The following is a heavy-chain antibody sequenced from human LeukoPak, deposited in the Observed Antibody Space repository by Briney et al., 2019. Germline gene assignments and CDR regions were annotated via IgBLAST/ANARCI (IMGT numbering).Heavy chain of an antibody. CDR1: GFTVTNNY. Sequence: PGGSLRLSCAASGFTVTNNYMTWVRQAPGKGLERVSVIYSGGNTYYADSVKGRLTISRDNFKNTLYLQMNSLRAEDTAVYFCAKGRYDSRSPMGAFDVWGLGTMVTVSS. CDR2: IYSGGNT. V-gene: IGHV3-66*01. D-gene: IGHD3-10*01. CDR3: AKGRYDSRSPMGAFDV. J-gene: IGHJ3*01.